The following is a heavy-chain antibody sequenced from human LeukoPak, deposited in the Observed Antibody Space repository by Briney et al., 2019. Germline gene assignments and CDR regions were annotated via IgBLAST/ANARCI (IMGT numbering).Heavy chain of an antibody. D-gene: IGHD3-10*01. J-gene: IGHJ4*02. CDR1: GFTFDDYA. CDR2: ISWNSGSI. Sequence: GGSLRLSCAASGFTFDDYAMHWVRQAPGKGLEWVSGISWNSGSIGYADSVKGRFTISRDNAKNSLYLQMNSLRAEDTAVYYCARGPGVDYWGQGTLVTVSS. CDR3: ARGPGVDY. V-gene: IGHV3-9*01.